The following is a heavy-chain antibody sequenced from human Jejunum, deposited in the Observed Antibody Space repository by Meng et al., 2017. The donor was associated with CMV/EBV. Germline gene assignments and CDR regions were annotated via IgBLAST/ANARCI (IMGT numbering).Heavy chain of an antibody. CDR1: GGSLSRGGYF. D-gene: IGHD2-2*01. V-gene: IGHV4-31*02. J-gene: IGHJ4*02. CDR3: ARTGTTSWGYFEY. CDR2: IYYSGTT. Sequence: VSGGSLSRGGYFWSWIRQHPGKGLELIGYIYYSGTTYYNPSLKSRVTISLDTSKNQFSLKLSSVTAADTAVYYCARTGTTSWGYFEYWGQGTLVTVSS.